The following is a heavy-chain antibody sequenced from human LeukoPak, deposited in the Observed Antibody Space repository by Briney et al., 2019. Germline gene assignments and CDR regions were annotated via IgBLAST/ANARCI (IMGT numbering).Heavy chain of an antibody. CDR3: ARRGTGTTCGGRFCYYDGIDV. CDR2: IHYTGST. D-gene: IGHD1-7*01. Sequence: SETLSLTCTVSGVSIDSSTYYWGWIRQPPGEGLEWIGYIHYTGSTYYNPSLKSRVTLSADTSKNQFSLRLSSVTAADTAVYYCARRGTGTTCGGRFCYYDGIDVWGQGTTVTVSS. CDR1: GVSIDSSTYY. V-gene: IGHV4-39*01. J-gene: IGHJ6*02.